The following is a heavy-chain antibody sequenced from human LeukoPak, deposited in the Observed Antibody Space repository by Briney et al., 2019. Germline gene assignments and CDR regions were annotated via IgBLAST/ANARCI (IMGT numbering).Heavy chain of an antibody. CDR1: GFTFSSYE. Sequence: GGSLRLSCAVSGFTFSSYEMNWVRQAPGKRLEWVSYISSSGSTIYYADSVKGRFTISRDNAKNSLYLQMNSLRAEDTAVYYCATRRPVGGYWGQGTLVTVSS. V-gene: IGHV3-48*03. J-gene: IGHJ4*02. CDR3: ATRRPVGGY. CDR2: ISSSGSTI. D-gene: IGHD1-26*01.